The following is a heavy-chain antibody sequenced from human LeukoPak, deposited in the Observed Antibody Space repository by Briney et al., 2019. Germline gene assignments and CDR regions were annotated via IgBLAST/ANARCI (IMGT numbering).Heavy chain of an antibody. CDR3: ARDRDGISMVRDRTYYYMDV. CDR2: ISSSDGTI. D-gene: IGHD3-10*01. CDR1: GFTFSDYY. V-gene: IGHV3-11*04. Sequence: GGSLRLSCVASGFTFSDYYMSWIRQAPGKGLEWVSYISSSDGTIFYADSVKGRFTISRDNAKNSLYLQMNSLRVEDTAVYYCARDRDGISMVRDRTYYYMDVWGKGTTVTVSS. J-gene: IGHJ6*03.